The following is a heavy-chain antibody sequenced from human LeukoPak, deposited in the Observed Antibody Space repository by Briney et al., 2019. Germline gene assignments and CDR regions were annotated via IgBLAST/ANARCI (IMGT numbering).Heavy chain of an antibody. Sequence: GALRLSCAASGFPFRSYWMHWVRQAPGKGLVWVARIDNDAYSSVYADSVKGRFTISRDNRKSTVSLQMNSLRAEDTALYYCVRDLDWGAFDVWGQGRMVTVSS. CDR3: VRDLDWGAFDV. V-gene: IGHV3-74*01. D-gene: IGHD3/OR15-3a*01. CDR1: GFPFRSYW. CDR2: IDNDAYSS. J-gene: IGHJ3*01.